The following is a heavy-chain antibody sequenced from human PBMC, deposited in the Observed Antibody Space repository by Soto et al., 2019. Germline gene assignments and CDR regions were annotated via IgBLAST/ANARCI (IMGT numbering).Heavy chain of an antibody. J-gene: IGHJ4*02. CDR1: GFSFTNFA. CDR2: IGASGDIT. D-gene: IGHD2-21*02. Sequence: SCAASGFSFTNFAMSCVRQAPGKGLEWVAGIGASGDITWYADSVKGRLSISRDNSKNTLYLQLNSLRFEDTAVYYCAKDDFTDRGDDYFDYWGPGTLVTVSS. CDR3: AKDDFTDRGDDYFDY. V-gene: IGHV3-23*01.